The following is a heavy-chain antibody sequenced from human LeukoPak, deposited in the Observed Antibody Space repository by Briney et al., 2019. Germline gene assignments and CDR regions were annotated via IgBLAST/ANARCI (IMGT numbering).Heavy chain of an antibody. CDR3: ARDRYTGYGTFDF. Sequence: GSLKVSCKASGYTFTNHYIHWVRQAPGQGLEWMGWINPNSGDTNFTQKFQGRVTMARDTSISTAYMELSRLRSDDTAVYYCARDRYTGYGTFDFWGQGTLVTVSS. CDR1: GYTFTNHY. CDR2: INPNSGDT. D-gene: IGHD5-12*01. J-gene: IGHJ4*02. V-gene: IGHV1-2*02.